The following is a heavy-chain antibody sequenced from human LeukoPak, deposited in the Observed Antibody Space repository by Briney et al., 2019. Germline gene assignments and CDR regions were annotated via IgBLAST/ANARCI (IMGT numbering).Heavy chain of an antibody. CDR1: GNTFTTYD. J-gene: IGHJ5*02. Sequence: GASVKVSCKASGNTFTTYDLNWVREAAGQGLEWMGWMNPNTGNTHFAQKFQGRVTFTRNTSISTAYMVLSSLTYDDTAVYFCARSQGQWDHNWFAPWGQGTLVTVSS. CDR3: ARSQGQWDHNWFAP. V-gene: IGHV1-8*03. CDR2: MNPNTGNT. D-gene: IGHD1-26*01.